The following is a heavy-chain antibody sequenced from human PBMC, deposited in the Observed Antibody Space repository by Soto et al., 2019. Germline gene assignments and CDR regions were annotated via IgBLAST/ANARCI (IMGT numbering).Heavy chain of an antibody. D-gene: IGHD1-20*01. CDR1: GGSSRAYH. J-gene: IGHJ2*01. CDR3: AGGPRYWSFAL. Sequence: LSLTCSVYGGSSRAYHWSWIRQSPGEGLEWIGESSYSGSLNYNPSLKRRVAVSLDTSTDHFSLTMTSVTAADTGVYFCAGGPRYWSFALWGRGTLVTVSS. V-gene: IGHV4-34*01. CDR2: SSYSGSL.